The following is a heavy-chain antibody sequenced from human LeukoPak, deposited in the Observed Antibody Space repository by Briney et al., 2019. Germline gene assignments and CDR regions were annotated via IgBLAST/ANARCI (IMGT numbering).Heavy chain of an antibody. D-gene: IGHD5-24*01. CDR3: AREGRADSYNYADAFDI. Sequence: SVKVSCKASGGTFSRYAISWVRQAPGQGLEWMGGIIPIFGTANYAQKFQGRVTITTDESTSTAYMELSSLRSEDTAVYYCAREGRADSYNYADAFDIWGQGTMVTVSS. CDR2: IIPIFGTA. CDR1: GGTFSRYA. J-gene: IGHJ3*02. V-gene: IGHV1-69*05.